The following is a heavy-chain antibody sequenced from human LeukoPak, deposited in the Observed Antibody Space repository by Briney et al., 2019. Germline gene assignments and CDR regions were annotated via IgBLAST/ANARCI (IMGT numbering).Heavy chain of an antibody. CDR2: TYYRSNWYN. Sequence: SQTLSLTCAISGDSVSSNSAAWNWLRQSPSRGLEWLGRTYYRSNWYNDYAVSVKIRITINPDTSKNQFSLQLNSVTPEDTAVYYCARDHPNSSGWPTFDYWGQGTLVTVSS. CDR3: ARDHPNSSGWPTFDY. D-gene: IGHD6-19*01. CDR1: GDSVSSNSAA. V-gene: IGHV6-1*01. J-gene: IGHJ4*02.